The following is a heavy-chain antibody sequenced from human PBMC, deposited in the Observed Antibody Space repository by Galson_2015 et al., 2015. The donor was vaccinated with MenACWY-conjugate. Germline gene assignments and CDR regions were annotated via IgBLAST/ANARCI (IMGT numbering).Heavy chain of an antibody. CDR2: ISTTGGTT. D-gene: IGHD3-10*01. Sequence: SLRLSCAASGLTFSSYAMGWVRQAPGKGLEWVSSISTTGGTTYYADSVKGRFTISRDNSKNTLYLQMNSLRAGDMAVYYCAQGAGSRWSDPWGQGTLVIVSS. CDR1: GLTFSSYA. CDR3: AQGAGSRWSDP. J-gene: IGHJ5*02. V-gene: IGHV3-23*01.